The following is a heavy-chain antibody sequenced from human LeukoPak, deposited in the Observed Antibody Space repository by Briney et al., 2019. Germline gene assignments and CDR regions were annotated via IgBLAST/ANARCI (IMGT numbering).Heavy chain of an antibody. V-gene: IGHV3-53*01. D-gene: IGHD6-13*01. CDR1: GFTVSSNY. CDR2: TYSGGST. CDR3: ARALGIATAGPYYMDV. J-gene: IGHJ6*03. Sequence: GGSLRLSCAASGFTVSSNYMSWVRQAPGKGLEWVAGTYSGGSTYYADSVKGRFTISRDNSMNTLYLQMNSLRAEDTAVYYCARALGIATAGPYYMDVWGKGTTVTVSS.